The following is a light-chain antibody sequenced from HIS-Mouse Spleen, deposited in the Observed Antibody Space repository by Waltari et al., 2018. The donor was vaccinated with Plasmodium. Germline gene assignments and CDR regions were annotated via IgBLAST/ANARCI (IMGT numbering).Light chain of an antibody. J-gene: IGKJ2*01. CDR1: QSVSSSY. CDR2: GAS. Sequence: EIVMTQSPAPLSLSPGERATLSCRASQSVSSSYLSWYQQKPGQAPRLLIYGASTRATGIPARFSGSGSGTDFTLTISSLQPVDFAVYYCQQDYNLPYTFGQGTKLEIK. CDR3: QQDYNLPYT. V-gene: IGKV3D-7*01.